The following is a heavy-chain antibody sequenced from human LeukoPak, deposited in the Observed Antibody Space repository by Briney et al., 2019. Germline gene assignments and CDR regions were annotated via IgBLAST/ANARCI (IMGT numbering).Heavy chain of an antibody. V-gene: IGHV1-58*02. CDR3: AASLSGFDN. D-gene: IGHD1-26*01. CDR1: GFTFSDSA. CDR2: IVVGTGNT. J-gene: IGHJ4*02. Sequence: ASVKVSCKTSGFTFSDSAIQWLRQARGQRLEWVGWIVVGTGNTNSAQKFQDRVTITRDMTTTTAYMELSSLTSEDTAVYYCAASLSGFDNWGQGTLVTVSS.